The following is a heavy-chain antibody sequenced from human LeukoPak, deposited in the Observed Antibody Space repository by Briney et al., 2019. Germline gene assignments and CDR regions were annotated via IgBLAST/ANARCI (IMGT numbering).Heavy chain of an antibody. CDR2: ISAYNGNT. J-gene: IGHJ3*02. CDR3: ARAGLWFGELQAFDI. CDR1: GYTFTSYG. V-gene: IGHV1-18*01. Sequence: GASVKVSCTASGYTFTSYGISWVRQAPGQGLEWMGWISAYNGNTNYAQKLQGRVTMTTDTSTGTAYMELRSLRSDDTAVYYCARAGLWFGELQAFDIWGQGTMVTVSS. D-gene: IGHD3-10*01.